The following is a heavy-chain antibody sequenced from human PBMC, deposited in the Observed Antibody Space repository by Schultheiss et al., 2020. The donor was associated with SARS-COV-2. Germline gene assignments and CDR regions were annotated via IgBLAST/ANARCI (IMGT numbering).Heavy chain of an antibody. Sequence: GGSLRLSCAASGFTLNNFGMHWVRQAPGKGLEWVAVISYDGRNKFYGDSAKGRFTISRDTSKNTLYLQINSLRAEDTAVYYCARVQYSGSYNWFDTWGQGTLVTVSS. CDR3: ARVQYSGSYNWFDT. D-gene: IGHD1-26*01. CDR1: GFTLNNFG. CDR2: ISYDGRNK. V-gene: IGHV3-30*03. J-gene: IGHJ5*02.